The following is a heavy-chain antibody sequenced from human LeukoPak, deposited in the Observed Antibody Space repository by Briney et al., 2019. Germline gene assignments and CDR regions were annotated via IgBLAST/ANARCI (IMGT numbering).Heavy chain of an antibody. CDR1: GYTFTNFG. D-gene: IGHD5-18*01. CDR3: ARSRRGDTAIVGD. J-gene: IGHJ4*02. Sequence: ASVKVSCKASGYTFTNFGITWVRQAPGQGLEWMGWISGYNGNTNYAQSLQDRVTMTTDTSTITAYMEVTSLRFDDTAVYYCARSRRGDTAIVGDWGQGTLVTVSS. V-gene: IGHV1-18*01. CDR2: ISGYNGNT.